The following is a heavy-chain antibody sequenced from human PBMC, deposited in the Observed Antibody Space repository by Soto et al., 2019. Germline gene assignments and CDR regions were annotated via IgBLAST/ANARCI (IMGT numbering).Heavy chain of an antibody. D-gene: IGHD1-26*01. Sequence: GGSLRLCCAASGFTFNNYNMHWVRQAPGKGLEWVLFVSNSGNTIYYADSVKGRFTVSRDNAKNSLYLQMNSLRDEDTAVYYCPRDFRWACDVWGQGTRVTVSS. J-gene: IGHJ6*02. V-gene: IGHV3-48*02. CDR1: GFTFNNYN. CDR3: PRDFRWACDV. CDR2: VSNSGNTI.